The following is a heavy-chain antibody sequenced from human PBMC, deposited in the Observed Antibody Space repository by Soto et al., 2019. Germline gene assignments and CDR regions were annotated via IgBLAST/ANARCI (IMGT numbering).Heavy chain of an antibody. D-gene: IGHD6-19*01. Sequence: QLQLQESGSGLVKPSQTLSLTCAVSGGSISSGGYSWSWIRQPPGKGLEWIGYIYHSGSTYYNPSFKSRVTISVDRSKNQFSLKLRSVTAADTAVYYCARAGGLGAVAADYWGQGTLVTVSS. J-gene: IGHJ4*02. V-gene: IGHV4-30-2*01. CDR1: GGSISSGGYS. CDR2: IYHSGST. CDR3: ARAGGLGAVAADY.